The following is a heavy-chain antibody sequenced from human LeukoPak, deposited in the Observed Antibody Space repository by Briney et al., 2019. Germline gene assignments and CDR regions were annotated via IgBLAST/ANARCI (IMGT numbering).Heavy chain of an antibody. Sequence: RPGESLRLSCAASGFTFSSYAMSWVRQAPGKGLEWVSAISGSGGSTYYADSVKGRFTISRDNSKNTLYLQMNSLRAEDTAVYYCAKDRLDCSGGSCYRSYNWFDPWGQGTLITVSS. CDR1: GFTFSSYA. D-gene: IGHD2-15*01. J-gene: IGHJ5*02. CDR3: AKDRLDCSGGSCYRSYNWFDP. CDR2: ISGSGGST. V-gene: IGHV3-23*01.